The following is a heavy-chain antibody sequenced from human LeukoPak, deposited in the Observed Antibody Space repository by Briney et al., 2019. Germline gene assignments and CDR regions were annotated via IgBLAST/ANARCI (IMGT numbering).Heavy chain of an antibody. CDR1: GFTFSSYA. Sequence: GGSLRLSCAASGFTFSSYAMSWVRQAPGKGLEWVSVISGSGGSTYYADSVKGRFTISRDTSKNTVYLHMNTLRAEDTAIYFCAKARLPHCGPDCLDQWGQGTLVTVSS. J-gene: IGHJ4*02. CDR2: ISGSGGST. V-gene: IGHV3-23*01. CDR3: AKARLPHCGPDCLDQ. D-gene: IGHD2-21*02.